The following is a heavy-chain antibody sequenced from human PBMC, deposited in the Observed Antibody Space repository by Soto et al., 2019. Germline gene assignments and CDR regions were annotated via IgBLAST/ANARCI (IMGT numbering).Heavy chain of an antibody. Sequence: QLQLQESGPGLVKPSETLSLTCTVSGGSISSSSYYWGWIRQPPGKGLEWIGSIYYSGSTYYNPSLKSRVTISVDTSKTQFPLKLRSVTAADTAVYYCARRDYDILTGPNDWFDPWGQGTLVTVSS. CDR2: IYYSGST. D-gene: IGHD3-9*01. CDR1: GGSISSSSYY. CDR3: ARRDYDILTGPNDWFDP. J-gene: IGHJ5*02. V-gene: IGHV4-39*01.